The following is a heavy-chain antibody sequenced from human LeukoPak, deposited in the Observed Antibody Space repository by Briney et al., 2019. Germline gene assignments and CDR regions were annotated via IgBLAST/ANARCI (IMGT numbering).Heavy chain of an antibody. CDR2: IYPGDSDT. CDR1: GYSFTSCW. J-gene: IGHJ4*02. CDR3: ARWEGDIVATMGYFDY. D-gene: IGHD5-12*01. V-gene: IGHV5-51*01. Sequence: GESLKISCKGSGYSFTSCWIGWVRQLPGKGLEWMGIIYPGDSDTRYSPSFQGQVTISADKSISTAYLQWSSLKASDTAMYYCARWEGDIVATMGYFDYWGQGTLVTVSS.